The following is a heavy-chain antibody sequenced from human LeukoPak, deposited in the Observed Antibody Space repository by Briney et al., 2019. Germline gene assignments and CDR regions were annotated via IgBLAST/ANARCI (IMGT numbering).Heavy chain of an antibody. D-gene: IGHD2-2*01. CDR1: GYTFTSYG. Sequence: ASVKVSCKASGYTFTSYGISWVRQAPGQGPEWMGWISAYSGNTNYAQKLQGRVTMTTDTSTSTAYVELRSLRTDDTAVYYCARDSVVPAANADYWGQGTLVTVSS. CDR2: ISAYSGNT. CDR3: ARDSVVPAANADY. V-gene: IGHV1-18*04. J-gene: IGHJ4*02.